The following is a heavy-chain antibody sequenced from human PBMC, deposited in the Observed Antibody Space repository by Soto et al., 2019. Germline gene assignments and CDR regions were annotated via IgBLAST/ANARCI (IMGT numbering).Heavy chain of an antibody. CDR1: GFTFSSYS. Sequence: GGSLRLSCAASGFTFSSYSMNWVRQAPGKGLEWVSSISGSSSYIYYADSVKVRFIISRDNAKNSLYLQMISLRAEDSAVYYCARDLRYSSSWYYFDYWGQGTLVTVSS. J-gene: IGHJ4*02. CDR3: ARDLRYSSSWYYFDY. V-gene: IGHV3-21*01. CDR2: ISGSSSYI. D-gene: IGHD6-13*01.